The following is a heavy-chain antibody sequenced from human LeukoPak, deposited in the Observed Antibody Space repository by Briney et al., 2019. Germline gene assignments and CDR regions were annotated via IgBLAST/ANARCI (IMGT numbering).Heavy chain of an antibody. CDR1: GGSISSGGYY. D-gene: IGHD5-18*01. Sequence: SETLSLTCTVSGGSISSGGYYWSWIRQHPGKGLEWIGYIYYSGSTYYNPSLKSRVTIPVDMSKNQFSLKLSSVTAADTAVYYCARGGYSYGYFGAFDIWGQGTMVTVSS. CDR2: IYYSGST. CDR3: ARGGYSYGYFGAFDI. V-gene: IGHV4-31*03. J-gene: IGHJ3*02.